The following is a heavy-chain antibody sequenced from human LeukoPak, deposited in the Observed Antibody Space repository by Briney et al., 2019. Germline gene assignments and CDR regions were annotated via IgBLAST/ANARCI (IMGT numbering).Heavy chain of an antibody. CDR1: GYTFTSYD. V-gene: IGHV1-8*01. CDR2: MNPNSGNT. D-gene: IGHD3-10*01. CDR3: ARMWVRAWVYYYGMDV. J-gene: IGHJ6*02. Sequence: ASVKVSCKASGYTFTSYDINWVRQATGQGLEWMGWMNPNSGNTGYAQKFQGRVTMTRNTSISTAYMELSSLRSGDTAVYYCARMWVRAWVYYYGMDVWGQGTTVTVSS.